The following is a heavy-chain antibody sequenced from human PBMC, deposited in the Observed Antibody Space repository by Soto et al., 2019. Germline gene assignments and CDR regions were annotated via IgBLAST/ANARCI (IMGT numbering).Heavy chain of an antibody. J-gene: IGHJ5*02. CDR2: LNPNSVHT. CDR3: ASDISTT. CDR1: GYTFTSHD. D-gene: IGHD2-2*01. V-gene: IGHV1-8*01. Sequence: QVQLVQSGAEVKKPGASVKVPCKASGYTFTSHDINWMRQTTGQGLEWMGWLNPNSVHTNSAQQFQGRVTMTRDTSITTAYMELTNLRSEDTAIYYCASDISTTWGKGTLVTVAS.